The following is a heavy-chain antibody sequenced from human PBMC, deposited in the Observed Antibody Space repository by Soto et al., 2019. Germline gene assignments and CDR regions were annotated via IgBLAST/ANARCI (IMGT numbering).Heavy chain of an antibody. D-gene: IGHD1-1*01. V-gene: IGHV3-30*18. Sequence: QVQLVQSGGGVVQPGRSLRLSCVASGFIFSTYGMHWVRQVPGKELEWVAHISYDGSNEYYADSVKGRFTVSRDNAKNTLDLQMNGLKTEDTALYYCTKEYIVGTTWGYFESWGQGALVIVSS. J-gene: IGHJ4*02. CDR2: ISYDGSNE. CDR1: GFIFSTYG. CDR3: TKEYIVGTTWGYFES.